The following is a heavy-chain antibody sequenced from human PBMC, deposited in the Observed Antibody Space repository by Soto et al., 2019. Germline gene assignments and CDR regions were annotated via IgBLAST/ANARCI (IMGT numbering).Heavy chain of an antibody. J-gene: IGHJ4*02. V-gene: IGHV3-15*01. D-gene: IGHD5-18*01. Sequence: PWGSLRLPCAGSGLTLTNRWMTWVRLAPGKGLEWVGRIKSNTDGGTTDYAAPVQDRFTISRDDSKTTLYLQMNSLKTEDTAVFYCTTEFPSSYGRRGYWGRGTLVTGSS. CDR2: IKSNTDGGTT. CDR1: GLTLTNRW. CDR3: TTEFPSSYGRRGY.